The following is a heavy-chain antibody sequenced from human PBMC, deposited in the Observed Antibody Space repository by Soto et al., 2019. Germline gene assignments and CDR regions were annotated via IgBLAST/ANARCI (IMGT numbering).Heavy chain of an antibody. D-gene: IGHD1-7*01. Sequence: GGSLRLSCATSGLTFSNYAMSWVRQAPGGGLEWVSSMSGSSSTTYYADPVRGRFTISRDRSKNTLYLQMSSLRAEDTALYYCAKNQERELPRVIDFWGQGTLVTVSS. J-gene: IGHJ4*02. CDR1: GLTFSNYA. CDR3: AKNQERELPRVIDF. CDR2: MSGSSSTT. V-gene: IGHV3-23*01.